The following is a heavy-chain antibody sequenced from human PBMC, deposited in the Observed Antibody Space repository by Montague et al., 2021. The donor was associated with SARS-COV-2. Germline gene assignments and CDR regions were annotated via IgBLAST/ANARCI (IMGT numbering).Heavy chain of an antibody. J-gene: IGHJ1*01. Sequence: SETLSLTCAVHGTSFSGYYWNWIRQSPGKGLEWIGYIYYIGSTNYNPSLKGRVTMSVDTSKNQFSLKVTSVTTAVYYCARGELPAATSFASLLHWGQGTLVTVSS. CDR1: GTSFSGYY. CDR3: ARGELPAATSFASLLH. CDR2: IYYIGST. D-gene: IGHD2-2*01. V-gene: IGHV4-59*01.